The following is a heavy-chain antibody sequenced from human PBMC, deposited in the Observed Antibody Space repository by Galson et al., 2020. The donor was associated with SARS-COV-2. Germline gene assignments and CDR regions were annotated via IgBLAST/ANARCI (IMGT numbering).Heavy chain of an antibody. CDR2: ISYEGSIK. J-gene: IGHJ4*02. CDR1: GFTFNNFA. D-gene: IGHD3-22*01. Sequence: QAGGSLRLSCAASGFTFNNFAMHWVRQAPGKGLEWVAVISYEGSIKHYADSLKGRFTISRDSSKNTVYLQLNSLETEDTAVYHCVKVGGVFAFSSSYYLKDWGQGVLVTVSS. CDR3: VKVGGVFAFSSSYYLKD. V-gene: IGHV3-30*04.